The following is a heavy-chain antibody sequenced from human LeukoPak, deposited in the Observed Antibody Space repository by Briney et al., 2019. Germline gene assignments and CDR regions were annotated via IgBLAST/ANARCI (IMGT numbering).Heavy chain of an antibody. CDR3: ARGQYYDYVWGSYRTSDDAFDI. V-gene: IGHV3-21*01. Sequence: PGGSLRLSCAASGFTFSSYSMNWVRQAPGKGLEWVSSISSSSSYIYYADSVKGRFTISRDNAKNSLYLQMNSLRAEDTAVYYCARGQYYDYVWGSYRTSDDAFDIWGQGTMVTVSS. CDR1: GFTFSSYS. J-gene: IGHJ3*02. D-gene: IGHD3-16*02. CDR2: ISSSSSYI.